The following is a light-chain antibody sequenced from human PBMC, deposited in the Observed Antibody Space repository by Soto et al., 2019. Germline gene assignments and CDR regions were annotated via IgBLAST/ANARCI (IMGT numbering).Light chain of an antibody. J-gene: IGKJ1*01. CDR2: DAS. V-gene: IGKV3-20*01. CDR3: QQYGSSPWT. Sequence: EIVLTQSPGTLSLSPGERATLSCRASQSVRSSYLSWYQHRPGQAPRVLIYDASSRATGIPDRFSGSGAGTDFTLISSRLEPEDFAVYYCQQYGSSPWTFGQGTKVEIK. CDR1: QSVRSSY.